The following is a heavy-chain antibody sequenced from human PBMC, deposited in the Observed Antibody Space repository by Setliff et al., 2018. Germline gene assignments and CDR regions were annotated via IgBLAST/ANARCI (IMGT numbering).Heavy chain of an antibody. CDR1: GFTFSSYA. V-gene: IGHV3-30*04. D-gene: IGHD3-16*01. CDR3: ARDRLRSDSPWGYFDY. J-gene: IGHJ4*02. Sequence: PGESLKISCAASGFTFSSYAMHWVRQAPGKGLEWVAVISYDGSNKYYADSVKGRFTISRDNSKNTLYLQMNSLRAEDTAVYYCARDRLRSDSPWGYFDYWGQGTLVTVSS. CDR2: ISYDGSNK.